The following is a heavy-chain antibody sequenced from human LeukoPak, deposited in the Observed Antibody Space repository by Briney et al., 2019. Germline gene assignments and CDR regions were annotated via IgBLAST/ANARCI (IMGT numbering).Heavy chain of an antibody. D-gene: IGHD2-2*01. CDR3: AREGDCSNTRCSLALMMWFDP. V-gene: IGHV3-11*04. J-gene: IGHJ5*02. Sequence: GGSLRLSCAASGFTFSDYYMSWIRQAPGKGLEWVSYISRSGSTIYYADSVKGRFTIPRDNAKNSLYLQIDSLRAEDSAVYYCAREGDCSNTRCSLALMMWFDPWGQGTLVTVSS. CDR2: ISRSGSTI. CDR1: GFTFSDYY.